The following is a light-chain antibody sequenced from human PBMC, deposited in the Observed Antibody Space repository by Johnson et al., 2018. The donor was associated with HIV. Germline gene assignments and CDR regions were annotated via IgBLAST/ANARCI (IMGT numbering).Light chain of an antibody. CDR1: SSNIGNNY. V-gene: IGLV1-51*01. CDR2: DNN. J-gene: IGLJ1*01. Sequence: QSVLTQPPSVSAAPGQKVTISCSGSSSNIGNNYVSWYQQLPGTAPKLLIYDNNKRPSGIPDRFSGSTSGTSATLGLTGLQTGDAADYYCGTWDSSLSAYVLGTGTKVTVL. CDR3: GTWDSSLSAYV.